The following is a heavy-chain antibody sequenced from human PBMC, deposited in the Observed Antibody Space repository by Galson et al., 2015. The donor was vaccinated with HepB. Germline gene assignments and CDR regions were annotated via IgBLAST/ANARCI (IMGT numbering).Heavy chain of an antibody. D-gene: IGHD3-10*01. Sequence: SVKVSCKASGGTFSSYAISWVRQAPGQGLEWMGGIIPIFGTANYAQKFQGRVTITADESTSTAYMELSSLRSEDTAVYYCARDGVRGVMGGMDVWGQGTTVTVSS. J-gene: IGHJ6*02. CDR1: GGTFSSYA. V-gene: IGHV1-69*13. CDR3: ARDGVRGVMGGMDV. CDR2: IIPIFGTA.